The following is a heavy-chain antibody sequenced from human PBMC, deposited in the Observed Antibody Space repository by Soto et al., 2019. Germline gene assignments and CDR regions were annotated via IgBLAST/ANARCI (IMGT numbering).Heavy chain of an antibody. V-gene: IGHV3-66*01. CDR2: IYSGGST. J-gene: IGHJ4*02. D-gene: IGHD5-18*01. Sequence: GSLRLSCAASGFTVSSNYMSWVRQAPGKGLEWVSVIYSGGSTYYADSVKGRFTISRDNSKNTLYLQMNSLRAEDTAVYYCARVRRGYSYGTFDYWGQGTLVTVSS. CDR3: ARVRRGYSYGTFDY. CDR1: GFTVSSNY.